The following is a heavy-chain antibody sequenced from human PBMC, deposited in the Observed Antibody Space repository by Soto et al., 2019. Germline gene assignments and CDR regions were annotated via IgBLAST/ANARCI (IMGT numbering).Heavy chain of an antibody. CDR2: IYWDDDK. D-gene: IGHD2-2*01. Sequence: SGPTLVNPTQTLTLTCTFSWFSLTTIGAGVGWIRQPPGKALEWLALIYWDDDKRYSPSLKSRLTITKDTSKNQVVLKMTNMDPVDTATYYCAHRPEYVQAAYNWFDPWRQGTLGTVSS. CDR3: AHRPEYVQAAYNWFDP. CDR1: WFSLTTIGAG. V-gene: IGHV2-5*02. J-gene: IGHJ5*02.